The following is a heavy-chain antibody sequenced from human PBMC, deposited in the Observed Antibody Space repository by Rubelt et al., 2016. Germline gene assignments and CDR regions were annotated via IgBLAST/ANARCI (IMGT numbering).Heavy chain of an antibody. CDR3: ARASRITMVREVCNWFDP. V-gene: IGHV4-39*07. CDR1: GGSISSSSYY. D-gene: IGHD3-10*01. CDR2: IYYSGST. J-gene: IGHJ5*02. Sequence: QLQLQESGPGLVKPSETLSLTCTVSGGSISSSSYYWGWIRQPPGKGLEWIGSIYYSGSTYYNPSLKRRVTISVDTSKIQFSLKLVSVTAADTAVYYCARASRITMVREVCNWFDPWGQGTLVTVSS.